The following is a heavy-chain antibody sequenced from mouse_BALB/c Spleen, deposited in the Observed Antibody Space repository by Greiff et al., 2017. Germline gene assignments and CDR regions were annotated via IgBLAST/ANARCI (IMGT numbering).Heavy chain of an antibody. J-gene: IGHJ2*01. CDR1: GYSFTSYW. D-gene: IGHD2-1*01. V-gene: IGHV1S126*01. Sequence: QVQLQQSGPQLVRPGASVKISCKASGYSFTSYWMHWVKQRPGQGLEWIGMIDPSDSETRLNQKFKDKATLTVDKSSSTAYMQLSSPTSEDSAVYYCARSYGNYLYYFDYWGQGTTLTVSS. CDR3: ARSYGNYLYYFDY. CDR2: IDPSDSET.